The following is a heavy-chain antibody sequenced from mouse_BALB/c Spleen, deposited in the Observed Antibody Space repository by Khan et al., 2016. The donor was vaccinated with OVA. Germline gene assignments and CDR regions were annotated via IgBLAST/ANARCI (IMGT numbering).Heavy chain of an antibody. CDR3: ASLAYYEDSEGLAY. Sequence: EVELVESGGDLVKPGGSLKLSCAASGFTFSTYGMSWVRQTPDKRLEWVATISSGGSYTYYPDSVKGRFTISRDNAKNTLYLQMSSLKSEDTAMXYCASLAYYEDSEGLAYWGQGTLVTVSA. D-gene: IGHD1-1*01. CDR2: ISSGGSYT. J-gene: IGHJ3*01. CDR1: GFTFSTYG. V-gene: IGHV5-6*01.